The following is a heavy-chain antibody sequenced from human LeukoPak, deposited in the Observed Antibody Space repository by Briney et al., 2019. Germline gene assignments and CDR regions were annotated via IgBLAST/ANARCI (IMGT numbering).Heavy chain of an antibody. CDR1: GFTFSDYY. J-gene: IGHJ4*02. CDR2: ISSSGSTI. CDR3: VRDQEAVAGRAFDY. V-gene: IGHV3-11*04. D-gene: IGHD6-19*01. Sequence: GGSLRLSCAASGFTFSDYYMSWIRQAPGKGLEWVSYISSSGSTIYYADSVKGRFTISRDNAKNSLYLQTNSLRAEDTAVYYCVRDQEAVAGRAFDYWGQGTLVTVSS.